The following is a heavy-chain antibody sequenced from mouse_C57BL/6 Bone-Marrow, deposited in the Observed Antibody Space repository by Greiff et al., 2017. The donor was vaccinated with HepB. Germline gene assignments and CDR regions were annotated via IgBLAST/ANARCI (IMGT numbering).Heavy chain of an antibody. CDR3: ENGNYFET. CDR1: GFTFSSYG. V-gene: IGHV5-6*01. J-gene: IGHJ3*01. Sequence: EVQLVESGGDLVKPGGSLKLSCAASGFTFSSYGMSWVRQTPDKRLEWVATISSGGSYTYYPDSVKGRFTISRDNAKNTLYLQMSSLKSEDTAMYYCENGNYFETWGQGTLVTVSA. CDR2: ISSGGSYT. D-gene: IGHD2-1*01.